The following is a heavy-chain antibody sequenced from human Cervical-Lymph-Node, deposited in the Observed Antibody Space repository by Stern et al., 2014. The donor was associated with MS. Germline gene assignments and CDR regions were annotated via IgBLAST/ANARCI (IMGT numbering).Heavy chain of an antibody. Sequence: QLQLQESGPGLVKPSGTLSLTCAVSGGSISETNWWGWVRQPPGKGLEWIGEIYHSETTNYNSSLKSRVTISIDNSKNQFSLGLSSVTAADTAVYFCARVHSGYDWFDYWGQGTLVTVSS. CDR1: GGSISETNW. V-gene: IGHV4-4*02. J-gene: IGHJ4*02. CDR3: ARVHSGYDWFDY. D-gene: IGHD5-12*01. CDR2: IYHSETT.